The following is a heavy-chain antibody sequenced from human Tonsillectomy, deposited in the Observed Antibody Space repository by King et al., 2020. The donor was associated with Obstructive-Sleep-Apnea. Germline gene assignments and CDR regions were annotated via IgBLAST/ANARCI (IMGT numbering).Heavy chain of an antibody. V-gene: IGHV1-8*01. J-gene: IGHJ3*02. CDR2: MNPNSGST. CDR1: GYTFTSYD. Sequence: QLVQSGAEVKKPGASVKVSCKASGYTFTSYDINWVRQAAGRGLEWMAWMNPNSGSTAYAQKFQGRVTMTRSVSKSPAYMDLSSLQSEDTAVYYCARAKGPGAFDIWGQGTMVIVSS. CDR3: ARAKGPGAFDI.